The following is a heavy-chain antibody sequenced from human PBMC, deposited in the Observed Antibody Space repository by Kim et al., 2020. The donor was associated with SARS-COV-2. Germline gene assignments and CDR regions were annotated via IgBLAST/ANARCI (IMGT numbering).Heavy chain of an antibody. V-gene: IGHV4-34*01. CDR3: ARGLSNVLLWFGEPTFDY. J-gene: IGHJ4*02. D-gene: IGHD3-10*01. Sequence: KDRVTISVDTSKNQFSLKLSSVTAADTAVYYCARGLSNVLLWFGEPTFDYWGQGTLVTVSS.